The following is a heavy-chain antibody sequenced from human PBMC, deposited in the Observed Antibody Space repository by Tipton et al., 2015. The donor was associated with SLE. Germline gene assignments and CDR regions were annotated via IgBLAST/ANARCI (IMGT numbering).Heavy chain of an antibody. CDR1: GYTFTSHY. V-gene: IGHV1-46*01. Sequence: QLVQSGAEVKKPGASVKVSCKASGYTFTSHYMHWVRQAPGQGLEWMGIINPSGDSTNYAQKFQGRVTMTRDTSTSTVYMELTSLRSEDTAVYYCARGGSSWQNIDYWGQGTLVTVSS. J-gene: IGHJ4*02. D-gene: IGHD6-13*01. CDR3: ARGGSSWQNIDY. CDR2: INPSGDST.